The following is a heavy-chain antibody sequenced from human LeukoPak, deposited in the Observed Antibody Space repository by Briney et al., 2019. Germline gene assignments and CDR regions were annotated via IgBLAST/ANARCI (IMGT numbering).Heavy chain of an antibody. CDR3: ARDYHGTNWYYFDY. V-gene: IGHV4-61*01. CDR2: IHNSGST. J-gene: IGHJ4*02. D-gene: IGHD1-1*01. Sequence: SETLSLTCTASGGFVSGGNSYWTWIRQPSGKGLEWIGNIHNSGSTNYNPSLKSRVTISQDTSKNQFSLRLSSVTAADTAVYYCARDYHGTNWYYFDYWGQGSLVAVSS. CDR1: GGFVSGGNSY.